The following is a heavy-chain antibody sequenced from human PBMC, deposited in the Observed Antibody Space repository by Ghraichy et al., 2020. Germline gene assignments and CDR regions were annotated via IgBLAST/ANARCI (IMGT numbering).Heavy chain of an antibody. CDR1: RFNFSNYA. V-gene: IGHV3-23*01. CDR2: ISGSGGRT. Sequence: GGSLRLSCAASRFNFSNYAMTWVRQAPGKGLEWVSAISGSGGRTYYADSGKGRFTISRDNSKNTLYLQMNSLRAEDTAVYYCAKLFPRIVVVPAAGMDVWGQGTTVTVSS. CDR3: AKLFPRIVVVPAAGMDV. D-gene: IGHD2-2*01. J-gene: IGHJ6*02.